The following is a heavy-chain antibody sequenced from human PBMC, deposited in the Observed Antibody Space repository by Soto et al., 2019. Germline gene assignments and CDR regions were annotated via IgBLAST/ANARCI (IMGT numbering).Heavy chain of an antibody. J-gene: IGHJ4*02. Sequence: ASVKVSCKASGYTFTTFAMHWVRQAPGQRPEWLGWINAGSGYTKYSQNFQDRVTISSDTSASTAYMELSSLRSGDTAIYYCARDRVSLAMFGVPVGVFKNWGQGTLVTVS. D-gene: IGHD3-3*01. V-gene: IGHV1-3*01. CDR2: INAGSGYT. CDR3: ARDRVSLAMFGVPVGVFKN. CDR1: GYTFTTFA.